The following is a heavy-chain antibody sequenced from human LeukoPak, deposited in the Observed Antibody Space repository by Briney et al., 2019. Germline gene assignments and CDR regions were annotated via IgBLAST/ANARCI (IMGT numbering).Heavy chain of an antibody. CDR1: GYSLSSGYY. D-gene: IGHD1-26*01. CDR3: ARRSGSYGAFDI. CDR2: IYHSGST. J-gene: IGHJ3*02. Sequence: SETLSPTCTVSGYSLSSGYYWGWIRQPPGKGLEWIGSIYHSGSTYYNPSLKSRVTISVDTSKNQFSLKLSSVTAADTAVYYCARRSGSYGAFDIWGQGTMVTVSS. V-gene: IGHV4-38-2*02.